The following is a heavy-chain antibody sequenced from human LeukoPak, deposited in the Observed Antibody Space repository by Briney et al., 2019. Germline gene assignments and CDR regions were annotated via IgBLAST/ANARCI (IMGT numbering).Heavy chain of an antibody. Sequence: GGSLRLSCEASGFSFSTYSMNWVRQAPGKGLEWISYISQSSSIIFYADSVRGRFTISRDNAKTSLYLQMNSLRAEDTAVYYCASPLHDFWSGYYTSGSAFDIWGQGTMVTVSS. J-gene: IGHJ3*02. CDR2: ISQSSSII. V-gene: IGHV3-48*01. CDR3: ASPLHDFWSGYYTSGSAFDI. CDR1: GFSFSTYS. D-gene: IGHD3-3*01.